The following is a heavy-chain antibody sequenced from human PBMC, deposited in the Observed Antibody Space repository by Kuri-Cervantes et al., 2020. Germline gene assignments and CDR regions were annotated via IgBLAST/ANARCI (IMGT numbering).Heavy chain of an antibody. Sequence: LRLSCTVSGGSISSYDWSWIRQPPGKALEWLALIYWDDDKRYSPSLKSRLTITKDTSKNQVVLTMTNMDPVDTATYYCAHSVSPRLGGFDYFDYWGQGTLVTVSS. J-gene: IGHJ4*02. D-gene: IGHD3-16*01. CDR2: IYWDDDK. CDR3: AHSVSPRLGGFDYFDY. CDR1: GGSISSYDW. V-gene: IGHV2-5*08.